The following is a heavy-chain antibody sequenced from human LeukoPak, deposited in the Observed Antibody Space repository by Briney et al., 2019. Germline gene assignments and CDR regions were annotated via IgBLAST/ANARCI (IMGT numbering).Heavy chain of an antibody. V-gene: IGHV3-74*01. D-gene: IGHD2-2*01. CDR1: GNYW. CDR2: INSDGSWT. J-gene: IGHJ4*02. CDR3: VSFYETY. Sequence: GGSLRLPCVASGNYWMHWVRQAPGKGLVWVSHINSDGSWTSYADSVKGRFTISKDNAKNTVYLQMNNLRAEDTAVYYCVSFYETYWGRGTLVTVSS.